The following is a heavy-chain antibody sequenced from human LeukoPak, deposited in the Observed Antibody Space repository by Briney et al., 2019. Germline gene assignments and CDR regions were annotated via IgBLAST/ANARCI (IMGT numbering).Heavy chain of an antibody. J-gene: IGHJ6*03. V-gene: IGHV1-69*05. CDR1: AGTFGSYA. D-gene: IGHD6-19*01. CDR3: ATPRSGWSYYYYYMDV. Sequence: SVKVSCKASAGTFGSYAISWVRQAPGQGREWMGGIIPIFGTANYAQKFQGRVTITTDESTSTAYMELSSLRSKDTAVYYCATPRSGWSYYYYYMDVWGKGTTVTVSS. CDR2: IIPIFGTA.